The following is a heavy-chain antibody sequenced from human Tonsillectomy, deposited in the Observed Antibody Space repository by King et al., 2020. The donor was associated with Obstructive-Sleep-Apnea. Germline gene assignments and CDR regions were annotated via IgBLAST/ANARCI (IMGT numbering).Heavy chain of an antibody. D-gene: IGHD5-24*01. J-gene: IGHJ2*01. CDR2: IDPSDSYT. CDR1: GYSFTSYW. CDR3: ARHGRDGYNFYWYFDL. V-gene: IGHV5-10-1*01. Sequence: VQLVESGAEVKKPGESLRISCKGSGYSFTSYWISWVRQMPGKGLEWMGRIDPSDSYTNYSPSFQGHVTISADKSISTAYLQWSSLKASDTAMYYCARHGRDGYNFYWYFDLWGRGTLVTVSS.